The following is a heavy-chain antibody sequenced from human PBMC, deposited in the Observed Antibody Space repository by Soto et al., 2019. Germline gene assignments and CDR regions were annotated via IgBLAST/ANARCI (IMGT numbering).Heavy chain of an antibody. D-gene: IGHD3-10*01. V-gene: IGHV1-69*02. CDR1: GGTFSSYT. Sequence: QVQLVQSGAEVKKPGSSVKVSCKASGGTFSSYTISWVRQAPGQGLEWMGRIIPILGIAHHAQKSQGRVTITADKSTSTAYMELSSLRSDATAVYYCASGYCRFGLSNGMDVWGQGTPVTVSS. J-gene: IGHJ6*02. CDR3: ASGYCRFGLSNGMDV. CDR2: IIPILGIA.